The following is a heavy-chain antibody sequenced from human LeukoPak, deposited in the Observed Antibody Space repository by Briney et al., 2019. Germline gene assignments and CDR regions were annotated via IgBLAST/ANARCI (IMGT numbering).Heavy chain of an antibody. D-gene: IGHD3-10*01. CDR1: GFTFTSFW. V-gene: IGHV3-74*01. Sequence: GGSLRLSCAASGFTFTSFWMHWVRQVPGKGLVWIAHVSPDGGRTDYADSVKGRFTVSRDNTNHILYLQMNRLTADDTAVYYCARVLSYFGSGSYPAYWGQGTLVTVSS. J-gene: IGHJ4*02. CDR3: ARVLSYFGSGSYPAY. CDR2: VSPDGGRT.